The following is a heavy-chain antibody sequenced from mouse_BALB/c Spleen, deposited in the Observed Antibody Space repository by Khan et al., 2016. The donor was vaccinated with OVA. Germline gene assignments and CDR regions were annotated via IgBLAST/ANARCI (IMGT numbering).Heavy chain of an antibody. Sequence: EVELVESGGGLVQPGGSRKLSCTASGFTFSSFGMHWVRQAPEKGLEWVAYIGSDSSTIYYADTVKGRSTISRDNPKNTLLLQLTSLRSEDTAMYYCAGSRCASWVGYWGQGTLVTVSA. CDR3: AGSRCASWVGY. J-gene: IGHJ3*01. CDR2: IGSDSSTI. CDR1: GFTFSSFG. V-gene: IGHV5-17*02.